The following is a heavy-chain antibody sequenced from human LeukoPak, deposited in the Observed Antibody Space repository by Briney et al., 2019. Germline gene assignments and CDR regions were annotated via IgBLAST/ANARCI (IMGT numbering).Heavy chain of an antibody. CDR3: ARDREYSKSWSFDY. J-gene: IGHJ4*02. V-gene: IGHV4-4*02. CDR1: GDSISSKNW. CDR2: IYHGGNT. D-gene: IGHD6-13*01. Sequence: PSGTLSLTCAVSGDSISSKNWWNWVRQPPGKGLEWIGEIYHGGNTNYNPSLKIRVTISVDKSKNQFSLILSSVTAADTAVYYCARDREYSKSWSFDYWGQGTLVTVSS.